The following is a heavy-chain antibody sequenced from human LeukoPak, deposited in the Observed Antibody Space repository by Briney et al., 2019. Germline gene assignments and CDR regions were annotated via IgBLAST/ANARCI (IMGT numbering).Heavy chain of an antibody. Sequence: PGGSLSLSCAASGFNFDTFVMNWVRQAPGKGLEWVSSISTSSSYIYYADSVKGRFTISRDNAKNSLYLQMNSLRAEDTAVYFCTRESGDSYLSSYYYGMDVWGQGTTVTVS. J-gene: IGHJ6*02. CDR2: ISTSSSYI. D-gene: IGHD3-10*01. CDR3: TRESGDSYLSSYYYGMDV. V-gene: IGHV3-21*01. CDR1: GFNFDTFV.